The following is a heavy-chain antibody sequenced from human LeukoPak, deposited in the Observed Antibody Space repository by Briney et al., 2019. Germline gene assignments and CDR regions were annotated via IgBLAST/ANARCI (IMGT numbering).Heavy chain of an antibody. CDR1: GGSFSGYY. CDR3: ARVPAYYYDSSGYNNY. D-gene: IGHD3-22*01. CDR2: INHSGST. Sequence: SETLSLTCAVYGGSFSGYYWSRIRQPPGKGLEWIGEINHSGSTNYNPSLKSRVTISVDTSKNQFSLKLSSVTAADTAVYYCARVPAYYYDSSGYNNYWGQGTLVTVSS. V-gene: IGHV4-34*01. J-gene: IGHJ4*02.